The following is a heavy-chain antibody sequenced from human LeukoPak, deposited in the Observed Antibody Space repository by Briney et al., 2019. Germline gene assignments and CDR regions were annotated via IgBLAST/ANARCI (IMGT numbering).Heavy chain of an antibody. CDR2: IYTSGST. CDR3: ARGGAYFDSSGYYRFDF. J-gene: IGHJ4*02. V-gene: IGHV4-61*02. CDR1: GGSISSGNYY. D-gene: IGHD3-22*01. Sequence: SQTLSLTCTVSGGSISSGNYYWSWIRQPAGKGLEWIGRIYTSGSTNYSPSLKSRVTISVDTSKNQFSLKLSSVTAADTAVYYCARGGAYFDSSGYYRFDFWGQGTLVTVSS.